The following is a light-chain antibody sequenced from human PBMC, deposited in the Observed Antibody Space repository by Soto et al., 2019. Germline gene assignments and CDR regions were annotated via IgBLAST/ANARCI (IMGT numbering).Light chain of an antibody. Sequence: EIVLTQSPGTLSLSPGERATLSCRASQSVTSSYLAWYQQKPGQAPSLLIYGASSRATGIPDRFSGSGSGTDFTLTISRLEPEDFAVYYCHQYGSLPRTFGQGTKVEMK. CDR3: HQYGSLPRT. J-gene: IGKJ1*01. V-gene: IGKV3-20*01. CDR1: QSVTSSY. CDR2: GAS.